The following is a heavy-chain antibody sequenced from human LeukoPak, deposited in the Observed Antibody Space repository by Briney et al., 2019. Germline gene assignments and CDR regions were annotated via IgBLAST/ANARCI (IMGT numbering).Heavy chain of an antibody. J-gene: IGHJ4*02. V-gene: IGHV4-59*08. CDR3: ARHAAFAEYQSHLTHFDY. CDR1: GGSISSYY. Sequence: SETLSLTCTVSGGSISSYYWSWIRQPPGKRLEWIGYIYHSGSTNYNSTLKSRVTISVDTSKNQFSLKLSSVTAADTAVYYCARHAAFAEYQSHLTHFDYWGQGTLVTVSS. CDR2: IYHSGST. D-gene: IGHD2-2*01.